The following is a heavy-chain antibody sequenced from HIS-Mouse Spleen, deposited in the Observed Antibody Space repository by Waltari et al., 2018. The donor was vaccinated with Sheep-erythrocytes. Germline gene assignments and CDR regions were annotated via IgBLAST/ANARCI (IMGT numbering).Heavy chain of an antibody. CDR1: GFTVSSNY. V-gene: IGHV3-66*01. CDR2: IYSGGST. CDR3: ARDSNWNYAFDI. J-gene: IGHJ3*02. D-gene: IGHD1-7*01. Sequence: AASGFTVSSNYMSWVRQAPGKGLEWVSVIYSGGSTYYADSVKGRFTISRDNSKNTLYLQMNSLRAEDTAVYYCARDSNWNYAFDIWGQGTMVTVSS.